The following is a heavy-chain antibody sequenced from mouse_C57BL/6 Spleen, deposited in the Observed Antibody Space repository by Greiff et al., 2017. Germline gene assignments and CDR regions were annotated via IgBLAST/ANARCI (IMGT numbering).Heavy chain of an antibody. CDR3: ARHVDLYYFDY. Sequence: EVHLVESGGDLVKPGGSLKLSCAASGFTFSSYGMSWVRQTPDKRLEWVATISSGGSYTYYPDSVKGRFTISRDNAKNTLYLQMSSLKSEDTAMYYCARHVDLYYFDYWGQGTTLTVSS. CDR1: GFTFSSYG. CDR2: ISSGGSYT. D-gene: IGHD2-13*01. J-gene: IGHJ2*01. V-gene: IGHV5-6*01.